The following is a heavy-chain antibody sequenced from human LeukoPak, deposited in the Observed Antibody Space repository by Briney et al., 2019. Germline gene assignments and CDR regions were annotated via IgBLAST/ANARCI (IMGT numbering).Heavy chain of an antibody. Sequence: PGGSSRLSCAASGFTFSSYSMNWIRQAPGKGLEWVSSISSSSSYIYYADSVKGRFTISRDNAKNSLYLQMNSLRAEDTAVYYCARGGYGSGSYYIYFDYWGQGTLVTVSS. CDR2: ISSSSSYI. V-gene: IGHV3-21*01. CDR3: ARGGYGSGSYYIYFDY. J-gene: IGHJ4*02. CDR1: GFTFSSYS. D-gene: IGHD3-10*01.